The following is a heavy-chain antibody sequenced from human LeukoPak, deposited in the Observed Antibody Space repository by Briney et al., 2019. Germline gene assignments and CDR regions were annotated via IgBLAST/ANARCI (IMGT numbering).Heavy chain of an antibody. Sequence: ASVKVSCKASGYTFTSYYTHWVRQAPGQGLEWMGWINPNSGGTNYAQKFQGRVTMTRDTSISTAYMELSRLRSDDTAVYYCARDTLDSSGYYYGLFDYWGQGTLVTVSS. D-gene: IGHD3-22*01. CDR2: INPNSGGT. J-gene: IGHJ4*02. V-gene: IGHV1-2*02. CDR1: GYTFTSYY. CDR3: ARDTLDSSGYYYGLFDY.